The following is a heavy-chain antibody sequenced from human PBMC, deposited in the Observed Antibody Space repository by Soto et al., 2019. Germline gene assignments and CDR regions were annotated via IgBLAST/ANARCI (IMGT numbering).Heavy chain of an antibody. D-gene: IGHD7-27*01. Sequence: QITLKESGPTLVKPTQTLTLTCTFSGFSLSTSGVGVGWIRQPPGKALEWLALIYWNDDKRYSPSLKSRLTITKDTPRILVVLTMTNMDPVDTGTYYCAHSWGSRSLYYGMDVWGQGTTVTVSS. V-gene: IGHV2-5*01. CDR2: IYWNDDK. CDR3: AHSWGSRSLYYGMDV. CDR1: GFSLSTSGVG. J-gene: IGHJ6*02.